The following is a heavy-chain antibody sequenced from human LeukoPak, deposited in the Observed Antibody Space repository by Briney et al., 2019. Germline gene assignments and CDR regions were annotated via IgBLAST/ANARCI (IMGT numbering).Heavy chain of an antibody. V-gene: IGHV4-39*07. CDR3: ARDIAGPFDY. D-gene: IGHD3-16*02. J-gene: IGHJ4*02. CDR2: IYYSGST. Sequence: SETLSLTCTVSGGSISSSSYYWGWIRQPPGKGLEWIGSIYYSGSTYYNPSLKSRVTISVDTSKNQFSLKLSSVTAADTAVYYCARDIAGPFDYWGQGTLVTVSS. CDR1: GGSISSSSYY.